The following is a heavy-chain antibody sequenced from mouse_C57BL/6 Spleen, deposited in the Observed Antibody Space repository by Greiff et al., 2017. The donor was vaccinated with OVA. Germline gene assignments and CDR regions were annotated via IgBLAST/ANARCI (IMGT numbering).Heavy chain of an antibody. CDR1: GYTFTDYY. Sequence: EVQLVESGPVLVKPGASVKMSCKASGYTFTDYYMNWVKQSHGKSLEWIGVINPYNGGTSYNQKFKGKATLTVDKSSSTAYMELNSLTSEDSAVYYCASRGNSTGFAYWGQGTLVTVSA. V-gene: IGHV1-19*01. J-gene: IGHJ3*01. D-gene: IGHD2-1*01. CDR2: INPYNGGT. CDR3: ASRGNSTGFAY.